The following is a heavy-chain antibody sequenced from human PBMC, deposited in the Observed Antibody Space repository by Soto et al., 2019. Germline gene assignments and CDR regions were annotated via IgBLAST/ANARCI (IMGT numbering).Heavy chain of an antibody. D-gene: IGHD1-26*01. Sequence: EVQLVESGGGLVQPGGSLRLSCAASGFAFSNYEMNWVRQAPGKGLEWVSYISLSGSTIYYADSVKGRFTISRDDAKDSLYLEMYSLRADDTAVYYCARESFSASPNFFDYWGQGTLVTVSS. CDR1: GFAFSNYE. CDR2: ISLSGSTI. J-gene: IGHJ4*02. V-gene: IGHV3-48*03. CDR3: ARESFSASPNFFDY.